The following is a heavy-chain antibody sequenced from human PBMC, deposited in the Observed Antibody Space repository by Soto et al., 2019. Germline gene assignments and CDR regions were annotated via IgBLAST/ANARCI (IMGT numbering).Heavy chain of an antibody. V-gene: IGHV3-11*06. J-gene: IGHJ4*02. CDR2: ISSSSSDT. CDR1: GFTFSNYF. Sequence: PGGSLRLSCEASGFTFSNYFLTWIRQAPGKGLEWVSYISSSSSDTNYADSVKGRFTVSRDNAKNSLFLQMNNLRVDDTAVYYCARDYDFWSGDLRGHFDYWGQGTLVTVSS. D-gene: IGHD3-3*01. CDR3: ARDYDFWSGDLRGHFDY.